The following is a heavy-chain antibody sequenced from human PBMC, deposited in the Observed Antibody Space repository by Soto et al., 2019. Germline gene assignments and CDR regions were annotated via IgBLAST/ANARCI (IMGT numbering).Heavy chain of an antibody. CDR1: GFTFSSYW. D-gene: IGHD3-22*01. CDR3: ARDQSGCDYADYFDY. CDR2: INSDGSST. J-gene: IGHJ4*02. V-gene: IGHV3-74*01. Sequence: EVQLVESGGGLVQPGGSLRLSCAASGFTFSSYWMHWVRQAPGKGLVWVSRINSDGSSTSYADSVKGRFTISRDNAKNTLYLQMNSLRAEDTAVYYCARDQSGCDYADYFDYWGQGTLVTVSS.